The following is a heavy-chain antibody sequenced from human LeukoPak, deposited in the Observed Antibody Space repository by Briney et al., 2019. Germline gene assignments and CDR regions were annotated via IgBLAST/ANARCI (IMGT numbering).Heavy chain of an antibody. V-gene: IGHV3-21*04. CDR2: ISISSSYI. CDR1: GFTFSSYS. CDR3: AKDDAWLRFGE. D-gene: IGHD3-10*01. Sequence: GGSLRLSCAASGFTFSSYSMNWVRQAPGKGLEWVSSISISSSYIYYADSVKVRSTISKDNSKNTLYLEVISLTAEDTAVYYCAKDDAWLRFGEWSQGTLVTVSS. J-gene: IGHJ4*02.